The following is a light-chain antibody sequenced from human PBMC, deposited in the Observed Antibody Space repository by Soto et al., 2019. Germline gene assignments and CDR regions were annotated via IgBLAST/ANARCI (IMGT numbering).Light chain of an antibody. CDR1: QSINNY. CDR2: DSS. CDR3: QHYFDSPET. J-gene: IGKJ4*01. V-gene: IGKV3-20*01. Sequence: EIVLTQSPGTLSLSPGERATLSCRPSQSINNYVAWYQQKPGQAPRVLLYDSSIRATGVPDRFSGSGSGTDFTLTISRLEPGDFAVYYCQHYFDSPETFGGGTKVEIK.